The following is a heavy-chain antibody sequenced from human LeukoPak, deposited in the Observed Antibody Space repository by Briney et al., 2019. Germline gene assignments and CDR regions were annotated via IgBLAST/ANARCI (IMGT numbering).Heavy chain of an antibody. V-gene: IGHV3-15*01. Sequence: GGSLRHSCAASGFTFNSAWMSWGRQAPGKGLEWVAQIKTETDGGTTDYAAPVKGRFTISRDGSKNMVFLQMNSLKTDDTALYYCTWSGLKIESWGQGTLVTVSS. CDR1: GFTFNSAW. CDR2: IKTETDGGTT. D-gene: IGHD3-3*01. J-gene: IGHJ4*02. CDR3: TWSGLKIES.